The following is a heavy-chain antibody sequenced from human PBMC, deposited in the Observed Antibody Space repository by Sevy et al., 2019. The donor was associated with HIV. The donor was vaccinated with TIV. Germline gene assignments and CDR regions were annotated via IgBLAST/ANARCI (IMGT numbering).Heavy chain of an antibody. CDR3: ARASRIGDYYDSSGYYYLDY. V-gene: IGHV1-69*13. CDR1: GGTFSSYA. CDR2: IIPIFGTA. J-gene: IGHJ4*02. D-gene: IGHD3-22*01. Sequence: ASVKVSCKASGGTFSSYAISWVRQAPGQGLEWMGGIIPIFGTANCAQKFQGRVTITADESTSTAYMELSSLRSEDTAVYYCARASRIGDYYDSSGYYYLDYWGQGTLVTVSS.